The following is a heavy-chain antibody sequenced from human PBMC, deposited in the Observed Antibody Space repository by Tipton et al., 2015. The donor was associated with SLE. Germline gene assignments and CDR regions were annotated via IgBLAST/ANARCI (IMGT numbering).Heavy chain of an antibody. V-gene: IGHV3-64*01. Sequence: SLRLSCAASGFTFSSHAMHWVRQAPGKGLEYVSAISSNGGSTYYANSVKGRFTISRDNSKNTLYLQMGSLRAEDMAVYYCARGRYSNYYFDYWGQGTLVTVSS. CDR1: GFTFSSHA. CDR2: ISSNGGST. D-gene: IGHD4-11*01. CDR3: ARGRYSNYYFDY. J-gene: IGHJ4*02.